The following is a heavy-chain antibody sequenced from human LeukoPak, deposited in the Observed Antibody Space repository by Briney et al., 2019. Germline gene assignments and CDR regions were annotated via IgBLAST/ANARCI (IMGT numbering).Heavy chain of an antibody. J-gene: IGHJ3*01. Sequence: SQTLSLTCNVSGGSISRSDNYWSWIRQPPGKSLEWIGYLHYSGSTYYNPSLRSRATISGDTSKNQFSLKLSSVTAADTAVYYCARDCAGGSCYHIHDAFDAWGQGTLVKVSS. D-gene: IGHD2-15*01. V-gene: IGHV4-30-4*01. CDR1: GGSISRSDNY. CDR3: ARDCAGGSCYHIHDAFDA. CDR2: LHYSGST.